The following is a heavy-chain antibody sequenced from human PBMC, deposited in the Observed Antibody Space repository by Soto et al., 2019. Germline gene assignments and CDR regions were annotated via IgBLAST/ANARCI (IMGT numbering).Heavy chain of an antibody. CDR2: IYYSGST. Sequence: SETLSLTCTVSGGSISSGDYYWSWIRQPPGKGLEWIGYIYYSGSTYYNPSLKSRVTISVDTSKNQFPLKLSSVTAADTAVYYCAREGSHSSGFYAPDYWGQGTLVTVSS. D-gene: IGHD3-22*01. CDR1: GGSISSGDYY. J-gene: IGHJ4*02. CDR3: AREGSHSSGFYAPDY. V-gene: IGHV4-30-4*01.